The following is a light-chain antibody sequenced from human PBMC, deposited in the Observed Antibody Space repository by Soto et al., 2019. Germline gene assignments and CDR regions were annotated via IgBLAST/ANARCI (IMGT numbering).Light chain of an antibody. J-gene: IGKJ5*01. CDR2: DAS. V-gene: IGKV3-11*01. CDR1: QSVSSY. CDR3: QQRSNWPIT. Sequence: ENVVKQSPATLSLSPGERATLSCRASQSVSSYLAWYQRKPGQAPRLLIYDASNRATGIPARFSGSGSGTDFTLTISSLEPEDFAVYYCQQRSNWPITFGQGTRLEI.